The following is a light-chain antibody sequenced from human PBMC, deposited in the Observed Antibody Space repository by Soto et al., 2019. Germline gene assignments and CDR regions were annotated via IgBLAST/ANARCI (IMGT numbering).Light chain of an antibody. J-gene: IGLJ2*01. Sequence: QSALTQPASVSGSPGQSITISCTGTSSDVGAYNFVSWYQQHPGKAPKLVIYDVDVRPSGVSNRFSGSKSGNTAFLTISGLQAEDETDYYCSSYAGSNTLVVFGGVTKLTVL. CDR2: DVD. CDR3: SSYAGSNTLVV. CDR1: SSDVGAYNF. V-gene: IGLV2-14*03.